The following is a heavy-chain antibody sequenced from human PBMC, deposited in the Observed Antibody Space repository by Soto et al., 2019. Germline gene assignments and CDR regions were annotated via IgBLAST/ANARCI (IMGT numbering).Heavy chain of an antibody. CDR3: AKGDTTMITDYYAMDV. D-gene: IGHD5-18*01. V-gene: IGHV3-23*01. CDR2: ISGSGGSI. Sequence: PGGSLRLSCAVSGFTFSSYAMSWVRQAPGKGLEWVSAISGSGGSIFYADSVKGRFTISRDTSKNTLYLQMNSLRAEDTAVYYCAKGDTTMITDYYAMDVWGQGTTVTVSS. J-gene: IGHJ6*02. CDR1: GFTFSSYA.